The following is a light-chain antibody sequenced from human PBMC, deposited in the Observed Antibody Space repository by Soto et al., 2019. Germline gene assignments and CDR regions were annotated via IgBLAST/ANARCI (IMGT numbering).Light chain of an antibody. CDR2: DVS. V-gene: IGLV2-14*01. Sequence: QSALTQPASVSGSPGQSITISCTGTSSDVGGYNYVSWYQQHPGKAPKLMIYDVSNRPSGVSNRFSGSKSGNTASLTISGLQPEDDADYYCSSYTSSSTPFVFGTGTKLTVL. J-gene: IGLJ1*01. CDR1: SSDVGGYNY. CDR3: SSYTSSSTPFV.